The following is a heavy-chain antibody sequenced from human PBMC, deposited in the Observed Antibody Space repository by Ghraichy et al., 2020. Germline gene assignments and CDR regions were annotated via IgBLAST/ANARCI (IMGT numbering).Heavy chain of an antibody. V-gene: IGHV4-61*02. D-gene: IGHD2-15*01. J-gene: IGHJ5*02. Sequence: SETLSLTCTVSGGSISSGSYYWNWIRQPAGKGLEWIGRIYTSGSTSYNPSLKSRVTISRDTSNNHFSLSLGSVTAADTAVYYCAGGQWWSRVWFDPWGQGTLVTVSS. CDR3: AGGQWWSRVWFDP. CDR1: GGSISSGSYY. CDR2: IYTSGST.